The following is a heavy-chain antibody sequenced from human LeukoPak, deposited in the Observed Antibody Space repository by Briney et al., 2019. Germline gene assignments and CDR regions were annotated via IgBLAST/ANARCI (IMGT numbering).Heavy chain of an antibody. V-gene: IGHV3-23*01. Sequence: GGSLRLSCAASGFTFSSYAMSWVRQAPGKGLEWVSAISGRGGSTYYADSVKGRFTISRDNSKNTLYLQMNSLRAEDTAVYYCAKDPRGYSYGRNGGGRSTGYYFDYWGQGTLVTVSS. CDR3: AKDPRGYSYGRNGGGRSTGYYFDY. CDR2: ISGRGGST. D-gene: IGHD5-18*01. J-gene: IGHJ4*02. CDR1: GFTFSSYA.